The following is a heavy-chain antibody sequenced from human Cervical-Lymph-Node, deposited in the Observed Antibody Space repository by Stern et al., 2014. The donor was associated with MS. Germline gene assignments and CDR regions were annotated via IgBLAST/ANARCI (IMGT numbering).Heavy chain of an antibody. CDR1: GFSLSSVGVG. CDR2: PYWDDDK. J-gene: IGHJ6*02. Sequence: QVTLRESGPTLVKPTQTLTLTCTFSGFSLSSVGVGVGWVRQPPGKALEWLRLPYWDDDKRYRPSLKNRLNITKDTSKNQVFLSITHLYPVDTGTYCCAHSLGAFGMDVWGQGTTVTVSS. CDR3: AHSLGAFGMDV. V-gene: IGHV2-5*02.